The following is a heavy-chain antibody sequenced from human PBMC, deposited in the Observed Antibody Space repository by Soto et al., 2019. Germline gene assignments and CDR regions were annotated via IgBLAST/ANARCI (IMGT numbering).Heavy chain of an antibody. Sequence: QVQLVESGGGVVQPGRSLRLSCAASGFTFSSYGMHWVRQAPGKGLEWVAVISYDGSNKYYADSVKGRFTISRENSKNPLDLQVNSMRAEDTAVYYSVIYSSGWYPHDYWGQGTLVTVSS. CDR1: GFTFSSYG. CDR2: ISYDGSNK. D-gene: IGHD6-19*01. V-gene: IGHV3-30*03. J-gene: IGHJ4*02. CDR3: VIYSSGWYPHDY.